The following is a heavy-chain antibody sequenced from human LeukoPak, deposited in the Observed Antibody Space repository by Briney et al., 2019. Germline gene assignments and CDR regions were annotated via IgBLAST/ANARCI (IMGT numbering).Heavy chain of an antibody. CDR3: GKYLQTTVGANDY. V-gene: IGHV3-23*01. D-gene: IGHD1-26*01. J-gene: IGHJ4*02. CDR1: GFTFSSYP. Sequence: GGSLRLSCAASGFTFSSYPMNWVRQAPGKGLEWVSVISGSGGATFYGNSVQGRFTISRDNSRDTLYLQMSSLRAEDTAVYYCGKYLQTTVGANDYWGQGTLVTVSS. CDR2: ISGSGGAT.